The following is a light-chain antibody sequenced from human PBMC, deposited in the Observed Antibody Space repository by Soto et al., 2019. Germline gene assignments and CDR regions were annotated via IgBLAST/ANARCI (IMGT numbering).Light chain of an antibody. CDR2: DAS. CDR3: QQYGRSPWT. CDR1: QSVSSY. Sequence: EIVLTQSPATLSLSPGDRPTLSCRASQSVSSYLAWYQQKPGQAPRLLIYDASNRATGIPARFSGSGSGTDFTLTISRLEPEDFAVYYCQQYGRSPWTFGQGTKVDIK. J-gene: IGKJ1*01. V-gene: IGKV3-11*01.